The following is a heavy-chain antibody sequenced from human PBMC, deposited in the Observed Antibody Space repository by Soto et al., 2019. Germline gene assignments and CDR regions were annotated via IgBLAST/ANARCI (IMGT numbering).Heavy chain of an antibody. Sequence: SETLSLTCAVSGGSISSSNWWSWVRQPPGKGLEWIGEIYHSGSTNYNPSLKSRVTISVDKSKNQFSLKLNSVTAADTAVYYCARVDGSGWSPFDYWGQGTLVTVSS. CDR3: ARVDGSGWSPFDY. J-gene: IGHJ4*02. CDR1: GGSISSSNW. V-gene: IGHV4-4*02. CDR2: IYHSGST. D-gene: IGHD6-19*01.